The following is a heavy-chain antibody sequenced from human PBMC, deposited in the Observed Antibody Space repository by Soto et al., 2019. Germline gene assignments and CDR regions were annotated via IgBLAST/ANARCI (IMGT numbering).Heavy chain of an antibody. J-gene: IGHJ4*02. CDR2: IYYSGST. Sequence: SETLSLTCTVSGGSISSGDYYWSWLRQPPGKGLEWIGYIYYSGSTYYNPSLKSRVTISVDTSKNQFSLKLSSVTAADTAVYYCAREATIVARLDSWGQGTLVTVSS. CDR3: AREATIVARLDS. D-gene: IGHD6-6*01. V-gene: IGHV4-30-4*01. CDR1: GGSISSGDYY.